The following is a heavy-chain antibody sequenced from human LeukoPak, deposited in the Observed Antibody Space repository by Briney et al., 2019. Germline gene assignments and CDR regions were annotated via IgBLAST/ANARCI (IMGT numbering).Heavy chain of an antibody. CDR2: INPNSGVT. CDR1: GYTLTDYY. V-gene: IGHV1-2*02. D-gene: IGHD4-11*01. J-gene: IGHJ4*02. Sequence: GASVKLSCKASGYTLTDYYIHWVRQAPGQGLEWMGWINPNSGVTNYAQKFQGRVTLTRHTPISTAYMEVSRLRSDDTAVYYCARAHMTTVTLGDYWGQGTLVTVSS. CDR3: ARAHMTTVTLGDY.